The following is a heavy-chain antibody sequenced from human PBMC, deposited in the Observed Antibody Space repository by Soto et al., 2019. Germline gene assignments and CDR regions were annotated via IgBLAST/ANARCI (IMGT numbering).Heavy chain of an antibody. J-gene: IGHJ6*02. CDR2: INAGNGNT. CDR1: GYTFTSYA. Sequence: ASVKVSCKASGYTFTSYAMHWVRQAPGQRLEWMGWINAGNGNTKYSQKFQGRVTIPRDTSASTAYMELSSLRSDDTAVYYCASGKWLGGYYYGMDVWGQGTTVTVSS. V-gene: IGHV1-3*01. D-gene: IGHD6-19*01. CDR3: ASGKWLGGYYYGMDV.